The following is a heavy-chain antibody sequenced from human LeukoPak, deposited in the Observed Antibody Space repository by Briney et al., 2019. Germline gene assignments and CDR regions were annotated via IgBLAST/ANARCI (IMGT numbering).Heavy chain of an antibody. CDR3: AREILYDSTAYYL. D-gene: IGHD3-22*01. CDR1: GASIDTSAYN. Sequence: SETLSLTCSVSGASIDTSAYNWGWIRQPPGKGLEWIGSIYHSGSSYDNPSLKSRLTLSIDTSRNQFSLTLKSVTAADSGVYFCAREILYDSTAYYLWGQGTVVTVS. V-gene: IGHV4-39*01. CDR2: IYHSGSS. J-gene: IGHJ4*02.